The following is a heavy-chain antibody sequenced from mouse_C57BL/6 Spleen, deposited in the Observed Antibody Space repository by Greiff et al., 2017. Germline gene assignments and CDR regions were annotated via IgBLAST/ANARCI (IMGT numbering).Heavy chain of an antibody. CDR3: ARGSNWCAY. Sequence: VQLQQSVAELVRPGASVKLSCTASGFTIKNTYMHWVKQRPEQGLEWIGRIDPANGNTKYAPKFQGKATLTADTSSNTAYLQLSSLTSEDTAIYYCARGSNWCAYWGQGTLVTVYA. CDR2: IDPANGNT. D-gene: IGHD2-5*01. CDR1: GFTIKNTY. J-gene: IGHJ3*01. V-gene: IGHV14-3*01.